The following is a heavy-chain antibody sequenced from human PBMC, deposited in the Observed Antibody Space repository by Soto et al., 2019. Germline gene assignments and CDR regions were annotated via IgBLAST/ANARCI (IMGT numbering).Heavy chain of an antibody. D-gene: IGHD2-2*01. CDR1: GFTFSSYA. V-gene: IGHV3-23*01. J-gene: IGHJ4*02. Sequence: GSLRLSCAASGFTFSSYAMSWVRQAPGKGLEWVSAISGSGGSTHYADSVKGRFTISRDNSKNTLYLQMNSLRAEDTAVYYCASRPIVVVPVAFDYCGQGTLVTVSS. CDR3: ASRPIVVVPVAFDY. CDR2: ISGSGGST.